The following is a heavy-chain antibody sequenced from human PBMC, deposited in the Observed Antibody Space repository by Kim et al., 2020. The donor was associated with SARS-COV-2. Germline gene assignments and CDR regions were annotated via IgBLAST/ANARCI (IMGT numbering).Heavy chain of an antibody. Sequence: GGSLRLSCAASGFSFNLYRMNWVRQAPGKGLEWISYISSTSDAIYYADSVKGRFTISRDNDKNSLYLEMNSLRAEDTAVYFCARGYCGGGSCFRAGFYHYAMDVWGLGTTLTVSS. CDR1: GFSFNLYR. V-gene: IGHV3-48*04. D-gene: IGHD2-15*01. CDR3: ARGYCGGGSCFRAGFYHYAMDV. J-gene: IGHJ6*02. CDR2: ISSTSDAI.